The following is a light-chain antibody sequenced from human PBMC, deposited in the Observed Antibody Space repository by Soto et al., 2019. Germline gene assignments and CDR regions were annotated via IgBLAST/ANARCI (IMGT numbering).Light chain of an antibody. V-gene: IGKV1-5*03. CDR3: QQYNGYWT. J-gene: IGKJ1*01. CDR2: EAS. Sequence: DIQMTQSPSTLSASVGDRVTITCRASQSISGSLAWYQQKPGKAPKLLIYEASNLKSGVPSRFSGSGYGTGYTLTISSLQPDDSASYYCQQYNGYWTFGQGTRVEIK. CDR1: QSISGS.